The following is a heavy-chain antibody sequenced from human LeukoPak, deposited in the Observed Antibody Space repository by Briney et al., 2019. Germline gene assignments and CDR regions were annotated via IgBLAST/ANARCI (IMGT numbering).Heavy chain of an antibody. CDR1: GFTFSSYE. CDR3: ARVRYDFVWGSLDV. CDR2: ISSSANTI. Sequence: GGSLRLSCAASGFTFSSYEMNWVRQAPGKGLEWVSYISSSANTIYYADSVKGRFTISRDNAKNSLYLQMNSLRAEDTAVYYCARVRYDFVWGSLDVWGRGTPVTISS. V-gene: IGHV3-48*03. D-gene: IGHD3-16*01. J-gene: IGHJ6*04.